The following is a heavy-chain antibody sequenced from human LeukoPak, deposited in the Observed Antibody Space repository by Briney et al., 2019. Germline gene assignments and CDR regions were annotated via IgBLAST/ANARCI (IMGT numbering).Heavy chain of an antibody. J-gene: IGHJ4*02. D-gene: IGHD2/OR15-2a*01. V-gene: IGHV3-11*04. Sequence: GGSLRLSCAASGFTFSDYYMSWIRQAPGKGLEWVSYISSSGSTIYYADSVKGRFTIPRDNAKNSLYLQMNSLRAEDTAVYYCASNSRARWLDPYFDYWGQGTLVTVSS. CDR2: ISSSGSTI. CDR1: GFTFSDYY. CDR3: ASNSRARWLDPYFDY.